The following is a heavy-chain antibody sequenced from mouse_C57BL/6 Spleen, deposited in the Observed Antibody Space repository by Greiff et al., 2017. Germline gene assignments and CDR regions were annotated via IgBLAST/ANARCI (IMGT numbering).Heavy chain of an antibody. Sequence: VKLVESGPGLVAPSQSLSITCTVSGFSLTSYAISWVRQPPGKGLEWLGVIWTGGGTNYNSALKSRLSISKDNSKSQVFLKMNSLQTDDTARYYCASLYGYDRGYYFDYWGQGTTLTVSS. CDR1: GFSLTSYA. CDR2: IWTGGGT. CDR3: ASLYGYDRGYYFDY. J-gene: IGHJ2*01. V-gene: IGHV2-9-1*01. D-gene: IGHD2-2*01.